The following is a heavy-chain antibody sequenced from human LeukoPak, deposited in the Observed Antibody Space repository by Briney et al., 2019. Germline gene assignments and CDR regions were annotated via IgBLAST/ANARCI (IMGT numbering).Heavy chain of an antibody. CDR2: ISSSSSYI. V-gene: IGHV3-21*01. CDR3: ARDAPLGNDY. Sequence: GGSLRLSCAACGFIFSSYSMNWGRQAPGKGLEWVSSISSSSSYIYYADSVKGRFTISRDNAKNSLYLQMNSLRAEDTAVYYYARDAPLGNDYWGQGTLVTVSS. D-gene: IGHD1-26*01. J-gene: IGHJ4*02. CDR1: GFIFSSYS.